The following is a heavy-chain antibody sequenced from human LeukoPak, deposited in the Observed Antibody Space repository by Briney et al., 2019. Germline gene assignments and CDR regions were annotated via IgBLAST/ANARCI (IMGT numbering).Heavy chain of an antibody. D-gene: IGHD6-13*01. J-gene: IGHJ4*02. CDR2: INPSGGGT. V-gene: IGHV1-46*01. CDR3: ATAYSSGWYRLAY. CDR1: GYTFTSYY. Sequence: ASVKVSCKASGYTFTSYYMHWVRQAPGQGLEWMGIINPSGGGTSYAQKFQGRVTMTEDTSTDTAYMELRSLRAEDTAVYYCATAYSSGWYRLAYWGQGTLVTVSS.